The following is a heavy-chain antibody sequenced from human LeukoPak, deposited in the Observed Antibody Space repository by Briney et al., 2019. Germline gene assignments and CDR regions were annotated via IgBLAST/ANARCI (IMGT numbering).Heavy chain of an antibody. V-gene: IGHV3-33*01. D-gene: IGHD2-2*01. CDR1: GFTFRNYG. J-gene: IGHJ4*02. Sequence: GGSLRLSCAASGFTFRNYGMHWVRQAPGKGLERVAVIWYDGGNKNYADSVKGRFTISRDNSKNTLDLQMNSLRAEDTAMYYCAGQSSGTRPFDYWGQGTLVTVSS. CDR2: IWYDGGNK. CDR3: AGQSSGTRPFDY.